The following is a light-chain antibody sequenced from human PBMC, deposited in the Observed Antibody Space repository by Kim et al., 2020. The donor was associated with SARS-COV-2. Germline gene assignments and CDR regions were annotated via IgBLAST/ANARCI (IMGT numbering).Light chain of an antibody. V-gene: IGKV1-27*01. CDR2: AAS. CDR1: QGISNY. CDR3: QQCKGAPWT. Sequence: ASVGATVPIACRASQGISNYLAWYQQKPGKVPKLLIYAASALRSGVPSRFSRSVSGTDFTLTITSLQPEDVAVYYCQQCKGAPWTFGHGTKVEIK. J-gene: IGKJ1*01.